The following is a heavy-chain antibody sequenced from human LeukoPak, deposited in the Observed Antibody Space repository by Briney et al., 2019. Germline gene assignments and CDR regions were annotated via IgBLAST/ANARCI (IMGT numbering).Heavy chain of an antibody. V-gene: IGHV3-43D*03. CDR3: ARGIYYDSSGYDY. D-gene: IGHD3-22*01. CDR2: ISWDGGST. J-gene: IGHJ4*02. CDR1: GFTFDDYA. Sequence: GGSLRLSCAASGFTFDDYAMHWVRQAPGKGLEWVSLISWDGGSTYYADSVKGRFTISRDNAKNSLYLQMNSLRAEDTAVYYCARGIYYDSSGYDYWGKGTLVTVSS.